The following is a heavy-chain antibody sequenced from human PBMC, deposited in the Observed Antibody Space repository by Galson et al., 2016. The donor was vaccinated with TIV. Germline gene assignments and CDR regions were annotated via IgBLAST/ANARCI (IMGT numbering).Heavy chain of an antibody. V-gene: IGHV1-69*13. D-gene: IGHD5-18*01. CDR1: GGSFSSHV. Sequence: SVKVSCKASGGSFSSHVFSWVRQAPGQGLEWMGGIIPLFSTANYAQKFQGSVTITADESTSTACMELTSLRYDDTAIYYCAKDPNTAMCSYYWYYGMDVWGQGTTVTVS. J-gene: IGHJ6*02. CDR2: IIPLFSTA. CDR3: AKDPNTAMCSYYWYYGMDV.